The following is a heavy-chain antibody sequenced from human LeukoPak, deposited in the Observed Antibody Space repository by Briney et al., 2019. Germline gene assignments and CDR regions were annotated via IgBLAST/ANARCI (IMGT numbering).Heavy chain of an antibody. CDR1: GGTFSSYA. CDR3: ARVDSGYDYYYYYYMDV. D-gene: IGHD5-12*01. Sequence: SVKVSCKASGGTFSSYAISWVRQAPGQGLEWMGGIIPIFGTTNYAQKFQDRVTITADKSTSTAYMELSSLRSEDTAVYYCARVDSGYDYYYYYYMDVWGKGTTVTVSS. CDR2: IIPIFGTT. V-gene: IGHV1-69*06. J-gene: IGHJ6*03.